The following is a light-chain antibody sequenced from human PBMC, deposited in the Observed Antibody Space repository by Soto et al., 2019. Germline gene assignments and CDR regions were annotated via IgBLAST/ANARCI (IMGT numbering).Light chain of an antibody. CDR2: DAS. V-gene: IGKV1-5*01. CDR3: QQYNSYPPWT. J-gene: IGKJ1*01. CDR1: QSVNKW. Sequence: DNQRTQAPSTLSASVGDRVTITCRASQSVNKWLAWFQQKPGKVPNLLICDASTLQTGVPSRFGGGGSGTEFTLTISGLQPDDFATYYCQQYNSYPPWTFGPGTKVDIK.